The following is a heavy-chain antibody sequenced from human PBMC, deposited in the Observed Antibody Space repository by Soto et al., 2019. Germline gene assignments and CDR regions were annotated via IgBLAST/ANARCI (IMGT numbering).Heavy chain of an antibody. D-gene: IGHD6-13*01. CDR2: ISGSGGST. CDR1: GFTFSSYA. V-gene: IGHV3-23*01. J-gene: IGHJ4*02. Sequence: GGSLRLSCAASGFTFSSYAMSWVRQAPGKGLEWVSAISGSGGSTYYADSVKGRFTISRDNSKNTLYLQMNSLRAEDTAVYYCAKVPGRQQLIYYFDYWGQGTLVTVSS. CDR3: AKVPGRQQLIYYFDY.